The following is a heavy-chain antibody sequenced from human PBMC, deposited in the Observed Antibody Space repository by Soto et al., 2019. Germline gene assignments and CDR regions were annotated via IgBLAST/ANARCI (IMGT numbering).Heavy chain of an antibody. Sequence: QVQLVESGGGVVQPGRSLRLSCAASGFTFSSYGMHWVRQAPGKGLEWVAVIWYDGSNKYYADSVKGRFTISRDNSKNTLYLQMNSLRAEDTAVYYCARDRRIQLWLHYYYYGMDVWGQGTTVTVSS. CDR1: GFTFSSYG. V-gene: IGHV3-33*01. CDR3: ARDRRIQLWLHYYYYGMDV. CDR2: IWYDGSNK. D-gene: IGHD5-18*01. J-gene: IGHJ6*02.